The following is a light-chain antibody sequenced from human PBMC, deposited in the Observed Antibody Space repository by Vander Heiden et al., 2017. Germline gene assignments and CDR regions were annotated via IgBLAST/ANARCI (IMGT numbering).Light chain of an antibody. CDR1: QSISSW. CDR3: QQWTT. Sequence: DIQMTQSPSTLSASVGDRVTITCRASQSISSWLAWYQQTPGKAPKLLIYDASSLESGVPSRFSGSGSGTEFTLTISSLQPDDFATYYCQQWTTFGQGTKVEIK. CDR2: DAS. V-gene: IGKV1-5*01. J-gene: IGKJ1*01.